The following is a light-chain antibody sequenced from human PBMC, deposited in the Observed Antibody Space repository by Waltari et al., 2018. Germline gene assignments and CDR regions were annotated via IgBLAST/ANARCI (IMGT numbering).Light chain of an antibody. J-gene: IGKJ4*01. CDR1: QSVSSY. CDR3: QHRFNWPLT. Sequence: EVVLTQSPATLSLSPGERATLSCRASQSVSSYLAWYQQKPGQDPRLLISDASNRATGIPARFGGSGSGTDFTLTISSLEPEDSAVYYCQHRFNWPLTFGGGTKVEIK. V-gene: IGKV3-11*01. CDR2: DAS.